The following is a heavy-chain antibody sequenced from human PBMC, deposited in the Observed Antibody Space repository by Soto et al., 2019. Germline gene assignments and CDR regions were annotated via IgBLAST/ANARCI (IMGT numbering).Heavy chain of an antibody. CDR3: ARGATHGSSWYFWFDP. Sequence: QVQLVQSGAEVRMPGLSVKVSCKASGGTFSTYPINWVRQAPGQGLEWMGGIIPLFGTTNYAQKFKGRVTITADESTSTAYMELSSLRAEDAAVYYCARGATHGSSWYFWFDPWGQGTLVTVSS. V-gene: IGHV1-69*01. CDR2: IIPLFGTT. CDR1: GGTFSTYP. J-gene: IGHJ5*02. D-gene: IGHD6-13*01.